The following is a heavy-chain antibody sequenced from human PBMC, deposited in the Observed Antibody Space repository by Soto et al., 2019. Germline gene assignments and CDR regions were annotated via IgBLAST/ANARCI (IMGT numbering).Heavy chain of an antibody. J-gene: IGHJ3*02. CDR2: INHSGST. V-gene: IGHV4-34*01. CDR3: AIKQWLVGAFDI. Sequence: SETLSLTCAVYGGSFSGYYWSWIRQPPGKGLEWIGEINHSGSTNYNPSLKSRVTISVDTSKNQSSLKLSSVTPADTAVYYCAIKQWLVGAFDIWGQGTMVTVPS. D-gene: IGHD6-19*01. CDR1: GGSFSGYY.